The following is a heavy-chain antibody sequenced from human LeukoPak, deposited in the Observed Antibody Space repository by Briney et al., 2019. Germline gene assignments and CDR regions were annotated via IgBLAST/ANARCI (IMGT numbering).Heavy chain of an antibody. CDR3: ARHTTITTGVITFGGVIGHFDY. V-gene: IGHV4-59*08. CDR1: GGSISSYY. D-gene: IGHD3-16*02. J-gene: IGHJ4*02. Sequence: SETLSLTCTVSGGSISSYYWSWIRQPPGKGLEWIGYIYYSGSTNYNPSLKSRVTISVDTSKNQFSLKLSSVTAADTAVYYCARHTTITTGVITFGGVIGHFDYWGQGTLVTVSS. CDR2: IYYSGST.